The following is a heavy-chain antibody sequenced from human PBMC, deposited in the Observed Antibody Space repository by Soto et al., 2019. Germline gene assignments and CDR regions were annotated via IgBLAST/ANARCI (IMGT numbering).Heavy chain of an antibody. CDR3: AKDEEQLVGGFDY. Sequence: GVLRLSCAASGFTFSSYAMSWVRQAPGKGLEWVSAISGSGGSTYYADSVKGRFTISRDNSKDTLYLQMNSLRAEDTAVYYCAKDEEQLVGGFDYWGQGTLVTVSS. V-gene: IGHV3-23*01. D-gene: IGHD6-6*01. CDR2: ISGSGGST. CDR1: GFTFSSYA. J-gene: IGHJ4*02.